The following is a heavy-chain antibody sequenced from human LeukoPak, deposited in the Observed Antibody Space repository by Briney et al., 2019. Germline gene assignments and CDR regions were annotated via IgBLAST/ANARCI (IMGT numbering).Heavy chain of an antibody. J-gene: IGHJ4*02. D-gene: IGHD1-1*01. CDR2: IKQDGSEK. Sequence: PGGSLRLSCAASGFPFSSYSMTWVRQAPGKGLEWVANIKQDGSEKYYVDSVKGRFTISRDNAKNSLYLQMNSLRAEDTAVYYCARDHLTGTTPTVDYWGQGTLVTVSS. CDR1: GFPFSSYS. CDR3: ARDHLTGTTPTVDY. V-gene: IGHV3-7*03.